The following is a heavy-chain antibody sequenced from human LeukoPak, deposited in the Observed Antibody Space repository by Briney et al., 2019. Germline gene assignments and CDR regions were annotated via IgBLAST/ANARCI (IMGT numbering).Heavy chain of an antibody. CDR2: ISGSGGST. J-gene: IGHJ6*03. CDR3: ARVAAPGTGIFVNFYYYMDV. V-gene: IGHV3-23*01. D-gene: IGHD6-13*01. Sequence: PGGSLRLSCGASGSTFSSYAMSWVRQAPGKGLEWVSGISGSGGSTYYADSVKGRFTISRDNSKNTLYLQMNSLRAEDTAVYYCARVAAPGTGIFVNFYYYMDVWGKGTTVTISS. CDR1: GSTFSSYA.